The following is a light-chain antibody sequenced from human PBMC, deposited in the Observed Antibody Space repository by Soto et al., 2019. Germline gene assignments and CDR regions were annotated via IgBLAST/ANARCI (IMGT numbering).Light chain of an antibody. V-gene: IGKV3-20*01. CDR2: DAV. Sequence: EIVLTQSPVTLSLSPGEGATLSCRASQSVTGTNLAWYQQRPGQAPRLLIYDAVRRATGVPDRFSGSGSGTDFTLTISRLEPEDFAVYYCHQYGSSLGTFGQGTKVDIK. CDR3: HQYGSSLGT. J-gene: IGKJ2*01. CDR1: QSVTGTN.